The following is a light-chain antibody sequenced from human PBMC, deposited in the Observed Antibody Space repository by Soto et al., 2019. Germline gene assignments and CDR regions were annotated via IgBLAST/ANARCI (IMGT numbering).Light chain of an antibody. CDR1: QAVNTR. Sequence: EIVLTQSPATLSSFPGDRVTLSCRASQAVNTRLAWYQHKPGQAPRLLIYLASNRAAGVPARFSGSGSGTDFTLTISDVEPEDFAVYYCQQRSDSYTFGQGTTLEIK. V-gene: IGKV3D-11*01. CDR2: LAS. J-gene: IGKJ2*01. CDR3: QQRSDSYT.